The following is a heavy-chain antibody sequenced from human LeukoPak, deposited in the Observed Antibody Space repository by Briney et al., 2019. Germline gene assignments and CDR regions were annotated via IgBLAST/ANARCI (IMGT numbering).Heavy chain of an antibody. CDR3: ARDQRGIAAG. Sequence: GGSLRLSCAASGFTFSSYSMNWVRQAPGKGLEWVSYISSSSSYIYYADSVKGRFTISRDNAKNSLYTKKHSLRAEDTAVYYCARDQRGIAAGWGQGTLVTVSS. V-gene: IGHV3-21*01. J-gene: IGHJ4*02. CDR1: GFTFSSYS. CDR2: ISSSSSYI. D-gene: IGHD6-13*01.